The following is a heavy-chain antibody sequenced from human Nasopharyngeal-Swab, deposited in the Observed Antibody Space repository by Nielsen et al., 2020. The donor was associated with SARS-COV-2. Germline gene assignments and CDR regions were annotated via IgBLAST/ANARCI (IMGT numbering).Heavy chain of an antibody. CDR2: IYYSGNT. CDR1: GGSISSYY. V-gene: IGHV4-59*01. J-gene: IGHJ4*02. CDR3: ARDGRGTTVTMFDY. Sequence: SETLSLTCTVSGGSISSYYWSWIRQPPGKGLEWIGYIYYSGNTNYNPSLKSRVTISVDTSKNQFSLKLSSVTAVDTAVYYCARDGRGTTVTMFDYWGQGTLVTVSS. D-gene: IGHD4-17*01.